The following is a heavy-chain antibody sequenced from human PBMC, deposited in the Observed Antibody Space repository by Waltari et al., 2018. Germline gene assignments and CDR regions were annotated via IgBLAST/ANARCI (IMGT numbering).Heavy chain of an antibody. D-gene: IGHD3-3*01. CDR2: IYWDDDK. CDR1: GFSLSTSGMG. J-gene: IGHJ4*02. CDR3: AHTRGVTLFGVVTLQDLFDY. Sequence: QITLKESGPTLVEPTQTLTLTCTFSGFSLSTSGMGVGWIRWPPRKALEWLALIYWDDDKRYSPSLKSRLSSTKDNSKHQVVLTMTNMDPVDTATYYCAHTRGVTLFGVVTLQDLFDYWGQGTLVTVSS. V-gene: IGHV2-5*02.